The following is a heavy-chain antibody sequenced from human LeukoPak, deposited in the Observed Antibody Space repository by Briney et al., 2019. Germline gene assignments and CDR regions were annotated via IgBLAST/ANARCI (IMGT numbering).Heavy chain of an antibody. Sequence: ETGGSLRLSCAASGFTVSSNYMSWVRQAPGKGLEWVSVIYSSGNTYYADSVKGRFTISRDNSKNTLYLQMTSLRAEDTAVYYCARDPTIAVAGSPWGQGTLVTVSS. CDR2: IYSSGNT. CDR3: ARDPTIAVAGSP. J-gene: IGHJ5*02. V-gene: IGHV3-53*01. CDR1: GFTVSSNY. D-gene: IGHD6-19*01.